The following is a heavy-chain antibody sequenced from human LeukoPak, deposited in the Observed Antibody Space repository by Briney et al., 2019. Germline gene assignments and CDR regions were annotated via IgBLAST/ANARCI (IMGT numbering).Heavy chain of an antibody. J-gene: IGHJ5*02. CDR3: ARVLSHWNKRMGWFDP. V-gene: IGHV3-66*01. Sequence: PGGSLRLSCAASGFTVSSNHMTWVRQAPGKGLECISVIYSGGTTNYAVSVKGRFAISRNNSKNTLYLQMNSLRAEDTAVYYCARVLSHWNKRMGWFDPWGQGTLVTVSS. CDR2: IYSGGTT. D-gene: IGHD1/OR15-1a*01. CDR1: GFTVSSNH.